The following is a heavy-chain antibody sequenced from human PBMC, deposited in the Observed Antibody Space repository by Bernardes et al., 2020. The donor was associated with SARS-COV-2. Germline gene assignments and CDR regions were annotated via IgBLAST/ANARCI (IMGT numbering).Heavy chain of an antibody. Sequence: GGSLRLSCAASGFTFSNYGMNWVRQAPGTGLEWVSFVSRTGNYLHYADSMKGRFTISRDNAKNSLYLQMNSLGAEDTAVYYCVGDYLPGGAGTTLSDYWGRGTLVTVSS. V-gene: IGHV3-21*01. D-gene: IGHD1-1*01. CDR3: VGDYLPGGAGTTLSDY. J-gene: IGHJ4*02. CDR1: GFTFSNYG. CDR2: VSRTGNYL.